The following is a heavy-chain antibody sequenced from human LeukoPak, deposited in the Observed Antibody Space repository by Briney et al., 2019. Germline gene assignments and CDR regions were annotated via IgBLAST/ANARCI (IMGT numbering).Heavy chain of an antibody. V-gene: IGHV3-30*18. CDR1: GFTFSSYG. CDR3: AKGKEMATIWDYFDY. Sequence: PGRSLRLSCAASGFTFSSYGMHWVRQAPGKGLEWVAVISYDGSNKYYADSVKGRFTISRDNSKNTLYLQMNSLRAEDTAVYYCAKGKEMATIWDYFDYWGQGTLVTVSS. J-gene: IGHJ4*02. CDR2: ISYDGSNK. D-gene: IGHD5-24*01.